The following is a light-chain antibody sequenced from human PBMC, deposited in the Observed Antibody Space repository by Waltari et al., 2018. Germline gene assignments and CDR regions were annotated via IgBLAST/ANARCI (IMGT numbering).Light chain of an antibody. CDR1: NNDIGSYNL. CDR2: EVN. J-gene: IGLJ2*01. V-gene: IGLV2-23*02. CDR3: CSYAGTPRVV. Sequence: QSALTQPASVSGSPGQSITISCTGTNNDIGSYNLVSWYQQHPGKAPKVIIFEVNKRPSGVSNRFSGSKSGNTVSLTVSGLHPEDEADYYCCSYAGTPRVVFGGGTKLTVL.